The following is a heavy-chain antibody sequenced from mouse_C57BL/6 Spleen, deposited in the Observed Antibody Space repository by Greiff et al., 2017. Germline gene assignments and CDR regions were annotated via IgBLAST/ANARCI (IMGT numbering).Heavy chain of an antibody. CDR2: IYPGDGDT. CDR3: ARSAQATPFDD. D-gene: IGHD3-2*02. V-gene: IGHV1-82*01. Sequence: QVQLKQSGPELVKPGASVKISCKASGYAFSSSWMNWVKQRPGKGLEWIGRIYPGDGDTNSNGKFKGKATLTADKSSSTAYMQRSSLTAEDSAVYFCARSAQATPFDDWGQGTTLTVSS. J-gene: IGHJ2*01. CDR1: GYAFSSSW.